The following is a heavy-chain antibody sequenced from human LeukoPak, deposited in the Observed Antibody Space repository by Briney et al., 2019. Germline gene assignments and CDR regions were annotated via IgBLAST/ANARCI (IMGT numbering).Heavy chain of an antibody. D-gene: IGHD3-22*01. CDR3: ARGRDSSGADY. CDR1: GGTFSSYA. V-gene: IGHV1-69*06. CDR2: IIPIFDTA. J-gene: IGHJ4*02. Sequence: PRASVKVSCKASGGTFSSYAISWVRQAPGQGLEWMGGIIPIFDTANYAQKFQGRVTITADKSTSTAYMELSSLRSEDTAVYYCARGRDSSGADYWGQGTLVTVSS.